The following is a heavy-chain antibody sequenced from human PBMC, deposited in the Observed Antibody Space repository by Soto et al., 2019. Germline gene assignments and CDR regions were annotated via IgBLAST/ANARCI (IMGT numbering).Heavy chain of an antibody. D-gene: IGHD3-9*01. J-gene: IGHJ4*02. Sequence: GGSLRLSCAASGFTFSSYAMHWVRQAPGKGLEWVAVISYDGSNKYYADSVKGRFTISRDNSKNTLCLQMNSLRAEDTAVYYCARAQHYYDILTGYFQVDYWGQGTLVTVSS. CDR2: ISYDGSNK. V-gene: IGHV3-30-3*01. CDR1: GFTFSSYA. CDR3: ARAQHYYDILTGYFQVDY.